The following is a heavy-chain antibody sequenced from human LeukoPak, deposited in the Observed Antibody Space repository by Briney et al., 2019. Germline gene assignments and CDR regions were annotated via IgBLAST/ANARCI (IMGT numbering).Heavy chain of an antibody. CDR3: ALDWLSYYFDY. J-gene: IGHJ4*02. CDR1: GRSISSSSYY. Sequence: SETLSLTCTVSGRSISSSSYYWGWIREPPGKGLEWFGSIYYSGSTYYNPSLKSRVTISVDTSKDQFSLKLSSVTAADTAVYYCALDWLSYYFDYWGQGTLVTVSS. V-gene: IGHV4-39*01. D-gene: IGHD3/OR15-3a*01. CDR2: IYYSGST.